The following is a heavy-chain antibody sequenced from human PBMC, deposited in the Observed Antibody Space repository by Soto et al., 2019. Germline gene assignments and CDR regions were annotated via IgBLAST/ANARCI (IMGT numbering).Heavy chain of an antibody. CDR3: ARVRIPGGDYYFDY. V-gene: IGHV4-4*07. Sequence: QVQLQESGPGLVKPSETLSLTCTVSGGSISSYYWSWIRQPAGKGLEWIGRIYTRGSTNYNPSLKSRVTMSVATSKNQFSLKLSSVTAADTAVYYCARVRIPGGDYYFDYWGQGTLVSVSS. CDR2: IYTRGST. J-gene: IGHJ4*02. D-gene: IGHD4-17*01. CDR1: GGSISSYY.